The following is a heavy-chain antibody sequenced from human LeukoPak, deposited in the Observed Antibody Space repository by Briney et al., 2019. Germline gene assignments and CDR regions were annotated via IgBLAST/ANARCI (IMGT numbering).Heavy chain of an antibody. Sequence: GSLRLSCAASGFIFSSYWMSWVRQAPGKGLEWVANIKQDGSEKYYVDSVKGRFTISRDNAKNSLYLQMNSLRAEDTAVYYCAKDQVGATFDYWGQGTLVTVSS. J-gene: IGHJ4*02. CDR3: AKDQVGATFDY. V-gene: IGHV3-7*03. CDR2: IKQDGSEK. CDR1: GFIFSSYW. D-gene: IGHD1-26*01.